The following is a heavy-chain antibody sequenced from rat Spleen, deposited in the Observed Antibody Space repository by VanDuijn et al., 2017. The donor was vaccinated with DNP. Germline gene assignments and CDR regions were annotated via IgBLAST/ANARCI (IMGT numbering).Heavy chain of an antibody. CDR1: GLTFSDYN. CDR2: IIYDGTKT. V-gene: IGHV5S10*01. Sequence: EVQLVESGGGLVQPGRSLKLSCAASGLTFSDYNMAWVRQAPKKGLEWVATIIYDGTKTYYRDSVKGRFTASRDHAKSTLYLQMDSLRSEETATYYCAKAGGYSPWYFDYWGQGVMVTVSS. D-gene: IGHD1-11*01. CDR3: AKAGGYSPWYFDY. J-gene: IGHJ2*01.